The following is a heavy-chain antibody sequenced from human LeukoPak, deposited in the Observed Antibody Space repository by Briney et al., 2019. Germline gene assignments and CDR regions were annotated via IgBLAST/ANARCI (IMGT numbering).Heavy chain of an antibody. J-gene: IGHJ4*02. CDR1: GASIRGSTYY. Sequence: SETLSLTCTVSGASIRGSTYYWGWIRQTPGKGLDWIGSMFYSGSTYYNPSLKSRVSISFDTSNNQFSLRLTSVTAADTAVYYCARDHSDSGLDYWGQGTLVTVSS. V-gene: IGHV4-39*07. CDR3: ARDHSDSGLDY. D-gene: IGHD2-15*01. CDR2: MFYSGST.